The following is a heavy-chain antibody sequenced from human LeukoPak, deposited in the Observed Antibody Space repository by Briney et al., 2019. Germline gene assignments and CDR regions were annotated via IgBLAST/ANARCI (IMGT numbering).Heavy chain of an antibody. D-gene: IGHD3-10*01. CDR2: ISASGGST. Sequence: GGSLRLSCAASGFTFSSYEMNWVRQAPGKGLEWVSAISASGGSTFYADSVKGRFTISRDNSKNTLYLQMNSLRAEDTAVYYCAPNYYGSGSAHTSPPDYWGQGTLVTVSS. CDR3: APNYYGSGSAHTSPPDY. CDR1: GFTFSSYE. J-gene: IGHJ4*02. V-gene: IGHV3-23*01.